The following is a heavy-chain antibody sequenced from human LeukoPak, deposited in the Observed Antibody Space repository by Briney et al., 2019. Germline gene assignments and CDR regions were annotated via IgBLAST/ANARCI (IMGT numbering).Heavy chain of an antibody. CDR3: ARYSGYAQDFDH. J-gene: IGHJ4*02. D-gene: IGHD5-12*01. CDR2: INSDGSST. Sequence: PGGSLRLSCAASGFTFSSYWMHWVRQAPGKGLVWVSRINSDGSSTSYADSVKGRFTISRDNAKNTLYLQMNSLRAEDTAVYYCARYSGYAQDFDHWGQGTLVTVSS. CDR1: GFTFSSYW. V-gene: IGHV3-74*01.